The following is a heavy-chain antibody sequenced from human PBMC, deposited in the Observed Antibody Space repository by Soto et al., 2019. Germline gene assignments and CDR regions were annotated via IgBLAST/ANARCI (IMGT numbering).Heavy chain of an antibody. V-gene: IGHV4-31*03. CDR2: IYYSGST. J-gene: IGHJ5*02. CDR1: GGSISSGGYY. CDR3: ARVISSDNWFDP. D-gene: IGHD6-6*01. Sequence: SETLSLTCTVSGGSISSGGYYWSWIRQHPGKGLEWIGYIYYSGSTYYNPSLKSRVTISVDTSKNQFSLKLSSVTAADTAVYYCARVISSDNWFDPWGQGTLVTVSS.